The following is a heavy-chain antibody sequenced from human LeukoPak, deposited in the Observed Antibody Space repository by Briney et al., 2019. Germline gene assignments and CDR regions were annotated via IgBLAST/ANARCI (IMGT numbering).Heavy chain of an antibody. Sequence: SETLSLTCTVSGGSISSGSYYWSWIRQPAGKGLEWIGRIYTSGSTNYNPSLKSRVTISVDTSKNQFSLKLSSVTAADTAVYYCARGSFMVRETNAHNWFDPWGQGTLVTVSS. CDR3: ARGSFMVRETNAHNWFDP. D-gene: IGHD3-10*01. J-gene: IGHJ5*02. CDR2: IYTSGST. CDR1: GGSISSGSYY. V-gene: IGHV4-61*02.